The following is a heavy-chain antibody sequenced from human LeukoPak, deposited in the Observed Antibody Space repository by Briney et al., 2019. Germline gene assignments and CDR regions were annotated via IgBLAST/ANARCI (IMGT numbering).Heavy chain of an antibody. CDR2: IYPGDSDT. V-gene: IGHV5-51*01. CDR1: GYSFPNYW. Sequence: GESLKISCKGSGYSFPNYWIGWVRQMLGKGLEWMGIIYPGDSDTRYSPSFQGQVTISADKSISTAYLHWTSLQASDTAMYYCALRVGRNGYKGWGQGTMVTVSS. CDR3: ALRVGRNGYKG. D-gene: IGHD5-24*01. J-gene: IGHJ3*01.